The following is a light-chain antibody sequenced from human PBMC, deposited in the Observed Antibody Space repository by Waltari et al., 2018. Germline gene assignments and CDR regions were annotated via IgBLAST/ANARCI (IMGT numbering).Light chain of an antibody. Sequence: DIVLTQSPAILPLSPGERASLSCRASQSVTNYLAWYQQKHGQAPRLLIYDTSNRATGIPTRFSGSGFGTDFTLTISSLEPEDFAVYYCQQRRDWPLTFGGGTKVEIK. V-gene: IGKV3-11*01. CDR3: QQRRDWPLT. CDR1: QSVTNY. J-gene: IGKJ4*01. CDR2: DTS.